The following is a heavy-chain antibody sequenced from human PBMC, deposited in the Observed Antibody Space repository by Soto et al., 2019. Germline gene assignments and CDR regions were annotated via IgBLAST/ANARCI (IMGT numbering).Heavy chain of an antibody. J-gene: IGHJ4*02. CDR2: VSGSGSST. CDR3: AIVLSGSYYFFDY. D-gene: IGHD1-26*01. CDR1: EFTFRTYG. V-gene: IGHV3-23*01. Sequence: EVPLLESGGGLVQPGGSLRLSCAASEFTFRTYGMSWVRQAPGKGLEWVSGVSGSGSSTSYADSVKGRFTISRDNSKNTLYLQMNSLRAEDTAVYYCAIVLSGSYYFFDYWGQGTLVTVSS.